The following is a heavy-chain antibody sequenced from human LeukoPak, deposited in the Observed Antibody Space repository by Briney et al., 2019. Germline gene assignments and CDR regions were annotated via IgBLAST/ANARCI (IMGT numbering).Heavy chain of an antibody. J-gene: IGHJ4*02. V-gene: IGHV3-23*01. CDR2: ISGSGGST. CDR1: GFTFSSYA. Sequence: GGSLRLSCAASGFTFSSYAMSWVRQAPGKGLEWVSAISGSGGSTYYADSVKGRFTISRDNSKNTLYLQVNSLRAEDTAVYYCANPPYCSGGSCYDPDYWGQGTLVTVSS. CDR3: ANPPYCSGGSCYDPDY. D-gene: IGHD2-15*01.